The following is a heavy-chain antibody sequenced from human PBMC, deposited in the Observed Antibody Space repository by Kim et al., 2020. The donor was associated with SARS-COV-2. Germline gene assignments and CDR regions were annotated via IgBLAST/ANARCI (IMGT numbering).Heavy chain of an antibody. Sequence: GGSLRLSCAASGFTFSSYWMSWVRQAPGKGLEWVANIKQDGSEKYYVDSVKGRFTISRDNAKNSLYLQMNSLRAEDTAVYYCARGILYNWNDPGMDVWGQGTTVTVSS. CDR3: ARGILYNWNDPGMDV. V-gene: IGHV3-7*01. CDR1: GFTFSSYW. CDR2: IKQDGSEK. D-gene: IGHD1-1*01. J-gene: IGHJ6*02.